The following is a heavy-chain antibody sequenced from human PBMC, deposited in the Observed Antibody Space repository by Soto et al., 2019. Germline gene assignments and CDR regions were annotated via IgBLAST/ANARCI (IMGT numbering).Heavy chain of an antibody. J-gene: IGHJ4*02. CDR1: GFTFSSYS. CDR2: ISSSSSYI. D-gene: IGHD3-3*01. Sequence: GGSLRLSCAASGFTFSSYSMNWVRQAPGKGLEWVSSISSSSSYIYYADSVKGRFTISRDNAKNSLYLQMNSLRAEDTAVYYCASLGPTSRITIFGVVIPPLDYWGQGTLVTVSS. CDR3: ASLGPTSRITIFGVVIPPLDY. V-gene: IGHV3-21*01.